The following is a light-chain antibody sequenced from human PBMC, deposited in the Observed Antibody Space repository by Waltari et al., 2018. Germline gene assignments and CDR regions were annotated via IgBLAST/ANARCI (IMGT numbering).Light chain of an antibody. Sequence: SYVLTQPPSVSVAPGQTARITCGENSIGSKSVHWYQQTSGQAPVLVVYGETDRPPGIPERFSGSNSEDTATLAISSVEAGDEADYYCQVWDSSSAHYVFGSGTKVSVL. CDR3: QVWDSSSAHYV. CDR2: GET. V-gene: IGLV3-21*02. J-gene: IGLJ1*01. CDR1: SIGSKS.